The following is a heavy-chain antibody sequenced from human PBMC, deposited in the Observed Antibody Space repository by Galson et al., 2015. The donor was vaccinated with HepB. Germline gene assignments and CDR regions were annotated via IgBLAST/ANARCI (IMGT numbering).Heavy chain of an antibody. D-gene: IGHD3-22*01. V-gene: IGHV2-70*11. J-gene: IGHJ4*02. CDR3: ARSYYYDSSGYYHQFDY. CDR2: IDWDDDK. Sequence: LARIDWDDDKYYSTSLKTRLTISKDTSKNQVVLTMTNMDPVDTATYYCARSYYYDSSGYYHQFDYWGQGTLVTVSS.